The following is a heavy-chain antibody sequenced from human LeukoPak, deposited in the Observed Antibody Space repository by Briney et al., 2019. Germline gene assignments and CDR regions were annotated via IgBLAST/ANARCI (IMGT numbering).Heavy chain of an antibody. CDR1: GGSFSGYY. CDR2: INHSGST. D-gene: IGHD6-13*01. Sequence: SETLSLTCAVYGGSFSGYYWSWIRQPPGKGLEWIGEINHSGSTNYNPSLKSRVTISVDTSKNQFSLKLSSVTAADTAVYYCARLGGYSGSWFYYMDVWGKGTTVTISS. J-gene: IGHJ6*03. V-gene: IGHV4-34*01. CDR3: ARLGGYSGSWFYYMDV.